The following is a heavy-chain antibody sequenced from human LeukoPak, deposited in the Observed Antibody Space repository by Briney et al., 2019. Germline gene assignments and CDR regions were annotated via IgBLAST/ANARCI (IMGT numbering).Heavy chain of an antibody. D-gene: IGHD2-2*01. CDR2: ISSSGSTI. CDR3: ARDLGYCSSTSCYWPRFDP. J-gene: IGHJ5*02. Sequence: GGSLRLSCAASGFTFSDYYMSWIRQAPGKGLEWVSYISSSGSTIYYADSVKGRFTISRDNAKNSLYLQMNSLRAEDTAVYYCARDLGYCSSTSCYWPRFDPWGQGTLVTVSS. CDR1: GFTFSDYY. V-gene: IGHV3-11*04.